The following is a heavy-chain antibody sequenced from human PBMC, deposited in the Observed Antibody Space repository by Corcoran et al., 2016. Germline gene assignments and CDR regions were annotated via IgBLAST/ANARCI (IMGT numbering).Heavy chain of an antibody. V-gene: IGHV1-8*01. Sequence: QVQLVQSGAEVKKPGASVKVSCKASGYTFTSYDINWVRQATGQGLEWMGWMNPNSGNTGYAQKFQGRVTMTRNTSISTAYMELSSLRSEDTAVYYCARVMGYYYDSSGYYKPPAEYFQHWGQGTLVTVSS. CDR1: GYTFTSYD. D-gene: IGHD3-22*01. J-gene: IGHJ1*01. CDR2: MNPNSGNT. CDR3: ARVMGYYYDSSGYYKPPAEYFQH.